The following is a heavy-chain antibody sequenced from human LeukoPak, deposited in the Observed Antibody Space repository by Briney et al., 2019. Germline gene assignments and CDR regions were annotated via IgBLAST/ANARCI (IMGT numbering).Heavy chain of an antibody. CDR3: ARGGAGDYVDY. CDR2: ISGRSTFT. V-gene: IGHV3-11*05. Sequence: GGSLRLSCAASGFTFSDYYMSWVRQAPGKGLEWVSYISGRSTFTKYADSVKGRFTISRDNAKNSLYLQMNSLRAEDTAVYYCARGGAGDYVDYWGQGTLVTVSS. CDR1: GFTFSDYY. J-gene: IGHJ4*02. D-gene: IGHD4-17*01.